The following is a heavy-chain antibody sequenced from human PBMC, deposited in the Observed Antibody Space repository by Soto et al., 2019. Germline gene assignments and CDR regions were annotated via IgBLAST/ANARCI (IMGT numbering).Heavy chain of an antibody. CDR1: GFTFSSYW. CDR3: ARYRTYYYGSGDAFDI. CDR2: IKQDGSEK. J-gene: IGHJ3*02. Sequence: EVQLVESGGGLVQPGGSLRLSCAASGFTFSSYWMSWVRQAPGKGLEWVANIKQDGSEKYYVDSVKGRFTISRDNAKNSLYLQMNSLRAEDTAVYYCARYRTYYYGSGDAFDIWGQGTMVTVSS. V-gene: IGHV3-7*01. D-gene: IGHD3-10*01.